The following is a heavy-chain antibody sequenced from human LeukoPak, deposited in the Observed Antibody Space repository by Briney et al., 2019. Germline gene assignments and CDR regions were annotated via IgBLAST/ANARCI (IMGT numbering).Heavy chain of an antibody. D-gene: IGHD3-10*01. V-gene: IGHV1-2*02. J-gene: IGHJ6*02. CDR2: INPNSGGT. CDR1: GYTFTGYY. Sequence: ASVKVSCKASGYTFTGYYMHWVRQAPGQGLEWMGWINPNSGGTNYAQKFQGRVTMTRDTSISTAYMELSRLRSDDTAVYYCARGGSKKVYYYGMDVWGQGTTVTVSS. CDR3: ARGGSKKVYYYGMDV.